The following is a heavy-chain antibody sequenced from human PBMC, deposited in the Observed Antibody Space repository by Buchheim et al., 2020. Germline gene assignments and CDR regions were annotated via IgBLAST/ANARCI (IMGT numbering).Heavy chain of an antibody. CDR1: GFTFSNFG. V-gene: IGHV3-30*03. D-gene: IGHD6-6*01. Sequence: QVQLVESGGGVVQPGGSLRLSCAASGFTFSNFGMHWVRQAPGKGLEWVTVISYDGSDRYYADSVKGRFTISRDNAKNSLYLQMNSLRAEDTAVYYCARMEYSSSSFSGDVDYWGQGTL. CDR2: ISYDGSDR. J-gene: IGHJ4*02. CDR3: ARMEYSSSSFSGDVDY.